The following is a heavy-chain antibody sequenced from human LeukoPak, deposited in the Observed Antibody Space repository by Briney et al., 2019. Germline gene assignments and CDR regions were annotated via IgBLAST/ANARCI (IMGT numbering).Heavy chain of an antibody. CDR2: IYYSGNA. Sequence: PSQTLSLTCTVSGGSISSGDYYWSWIRQHPGKGLEWIGYIYYSGNAYYNPSLKSRVTISVDTSKNQFSLKLSSVTAADTAVYYCARAGYDSSGYSTYYFDYWGQGTLVTVSS. V-gene: IGHV4-31*03. CDR1: GGSISSGDYY. J-gene: IGHJ4*02. D-gene: IGHD3-22*01. CDR3: ARAGYDSSGYSTYYFDY.